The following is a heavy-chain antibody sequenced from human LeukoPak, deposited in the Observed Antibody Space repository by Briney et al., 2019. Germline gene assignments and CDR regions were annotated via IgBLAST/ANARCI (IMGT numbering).Heavy chain of an antibody. D-gene: IGHD3-10*01. J-gene: IGHJ4*02. Sequence: PGRSPRLSCAASGFIFSNYAMHWVRQAPGKGLEWVALISSDGSMTYHADSVKGRFSISRDNSKNTLYLQLNSLRAEDTSVYYCARDSTYWYDSGSSGPHYFDYWGQGTPVTVSS. V-gene: IGHV3-30*01. CDR3: ARDSTYWYDSGSSGPHYFDY. CDR2: ISSDGSMT. CDR1: GFIFSNYA.